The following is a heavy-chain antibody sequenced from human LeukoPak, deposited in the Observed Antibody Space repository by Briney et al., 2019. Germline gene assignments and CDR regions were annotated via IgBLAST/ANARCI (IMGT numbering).Heavy chain of an antibody. CDR1: GFTFTSSA. CDR2: IVVGSGNT. Sequence: ASVKVSCKASGFTFTSSAIQWVRQARGQRLEWIGWIVVGSGNTNYAQKFQERVTITRDMSTSTAYMELSSLRSEDTAVYYCAADLYSGSYNDFDYWGQGILVTVSS. CDR3: AADLYSGSYNDFDY. D-gene: IGHD1-26*01. J-gene: IGHJ4*02. V-gene: IGHV1-58*02.